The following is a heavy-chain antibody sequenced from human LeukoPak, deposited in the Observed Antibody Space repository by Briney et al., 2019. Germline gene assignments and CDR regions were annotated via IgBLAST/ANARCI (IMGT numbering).Heavy chain of an antibody. CDR1: GFTFSTYA. V-gene: IGHV3-21*01. CDR3: ARGYGSGSYAIDY. CDR2: ISSSSSYI. J-gene: IGHJ4*02. Sequence: GGSLRLSCAASGFTFSTYAMSWVRQAPGKGLEWVASISSSSSYILYADSVKGRFTLSRDNAKNSLYLQMNSLRAEDTAVYYCARGYGSGSYAIDYWGQGTLVTVSS. D-gene: IGHD3-10*01.